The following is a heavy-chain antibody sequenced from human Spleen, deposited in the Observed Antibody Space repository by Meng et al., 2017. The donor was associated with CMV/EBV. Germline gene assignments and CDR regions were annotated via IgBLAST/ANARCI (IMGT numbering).Heavy chain of an antibody. CDR3: TRRSRYGDF. D-gene: IGHD4-17*01. J-gene: IGHJ4*02. V-gene: IGHV3-30*12. CDR1: GLIFSSYG. CDR2: ISYDGSKK. Sequence: GESLKIPCVASGLIFSSYGMHWVRQAPGKRLEWVAIISYDGSKKYSADAVKGRFTISRANSKNTLYLQMNSLRAEDTAIYYCTRRSRYGDFWGQGTLVTVSS.